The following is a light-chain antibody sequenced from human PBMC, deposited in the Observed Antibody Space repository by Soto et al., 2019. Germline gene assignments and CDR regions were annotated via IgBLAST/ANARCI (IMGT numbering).Light chain of an antibody. CDR3: QQRSNWPLT. V-gene: IGKV3-11*01. Sequence: EIVLTQSRATLSLSPGERATLSCRASQTISSYLAWYRQKPGQAPRLLIYDAFNRATGVPARFSGSGSGTDFTLTISSLEPEDFAVYYCQQRSNWPLTFGGGTKVDIK. CDR1: QTISSY. CDR2: DAF. J-gene: IGKJ4*01.